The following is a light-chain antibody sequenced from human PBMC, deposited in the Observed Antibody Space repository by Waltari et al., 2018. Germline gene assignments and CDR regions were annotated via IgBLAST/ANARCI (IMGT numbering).Light chain of an antibody. CDR1: GNDLGYYHL. Sequence: QSALTQPASVSGSPGQSITISCIGSGNDLGYYHLVSWFQQHPGKAPKLIIYEVSKRPSGVSNRFSGSKSGSTASLTISGLQTEDESYYYCCSYAGTSTLFGTGTRVTVL. CDR2: EVS. CDR3: CSYAGTSTL. J-gene: IGLJ1*01. V-gene: IGLV2-23*02.